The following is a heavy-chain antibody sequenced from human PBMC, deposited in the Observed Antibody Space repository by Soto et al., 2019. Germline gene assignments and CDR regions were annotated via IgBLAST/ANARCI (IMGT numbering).Heavy chain of an antibody. CDR1: GYTFTSYG. D-gene: IGHD6-13*01. Sequence: ASVKVSCKASGYTFTSYGIHWVRQAPGQRLEWMGWINAANGDTKYSPKFQGRVTITRDTSASTAYLELSSLRSEDTAVYYCVRRHVSATGIDWFDPWGQGTLVTVSS. CDR3: VRRHVSATGIDWFDP. J-gene: IGHJ5*02. CDR2: INAANGDT. V-gene: IGHV1-3*01.